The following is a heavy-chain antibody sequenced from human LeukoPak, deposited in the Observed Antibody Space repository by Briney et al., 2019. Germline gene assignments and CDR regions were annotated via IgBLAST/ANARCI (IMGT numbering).Heavy chain of an antibody. V-gene: IGHV3-21*01. CDR3: ARGRGSY. J-gene: IGHJ4*02. D-gene: IGHD1-26*01. CDR1: GFTFSSYT. CDR2: ISSSGSYI. Sequence: GGSLRLSCAASGFTFSSYTMNWVRQAPGKGLEWVSSISSSGSYIYYADSVRGRFAISRDNDKKSLYLQMNSLRAEDTAVYYCARGRGSYWGQGTLVTVSS.